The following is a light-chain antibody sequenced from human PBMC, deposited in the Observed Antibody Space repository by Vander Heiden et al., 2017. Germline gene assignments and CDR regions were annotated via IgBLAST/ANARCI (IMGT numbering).Light chain of an antibody. CDR2: GKN. Sequence: SSELTQDPAVSVALGQTVRSTCQGDSLRNYYESWYQQKPGQAPVLVIYGKNNRPSGIPDRFSGSSSGNTASLTITGAQAEDEADYYCNSRDSSGNHPFGGGTKLTVL. CDR3: NSRDSSGNHP. CDR1: SLRNYY. V-gene: IGLV3-19*01. J-gene: IGLJ2*01.